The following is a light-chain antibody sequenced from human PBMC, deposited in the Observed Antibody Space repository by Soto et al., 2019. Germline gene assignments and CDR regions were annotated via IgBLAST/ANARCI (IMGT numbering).Light chain of an antibody. J-gene: IGLJ1*01. V-gene: IGLV3-21*02. CDR2: DDS. CDR3: LVWDSIGDNYV. Sequence: SYALTQPPSVSVAPGETARITCGRNNIGSDTVHWYQQKPGQAPVVVVYDDSERPSGTPERIPGSNSGDTATLTIRRVEAGDEADYYCLVWDSIGDNYVFGSGTKVTVL. CDR1: NIGSDT.